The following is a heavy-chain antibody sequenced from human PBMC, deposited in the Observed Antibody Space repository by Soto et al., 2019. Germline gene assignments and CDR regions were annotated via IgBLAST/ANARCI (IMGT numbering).Heavy chain of an antibody. V-gene: IGHV4-61*01. J-gene: IGHJ4*02. CDR1: GGSVSTGSYY. CDR3: ARGGGYSGYDYATFDY. CDR2: IYYSGST. D-gene: IGHD5-12*01. Sequence: LSLTCTVSGGSVSTGSYYWSWIRQPPGKGLEWIGYIYYSGSTNYNPSLKSRVTISVGTSKNQFSLKLSSVTAADTAMYYCARGGGYSGYDYATFDYWGQGTLVTVSS.